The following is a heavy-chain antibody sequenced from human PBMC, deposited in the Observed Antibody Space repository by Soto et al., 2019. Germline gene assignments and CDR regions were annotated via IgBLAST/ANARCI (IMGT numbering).Heavy chain of an antibody. Sequence: GGSLRLSCAASGFTFSSYWMSWVRQAPGKGLEWVANIKQDGSEKYYVDSVKGRFTISRDNAKNSLYLQMNSLRAEDTAVYYCARDFVAEYSGYDQPPYYMDVWGKGTTVTVSS. CDR3: ARDFVAEYSGYDQPPYYMDV. J-gene: IGHJ6*03. V-gene: IGHV3-7*01. D-gene: IGHD5-12*01. CDR2: IKQDGSEK. CDR1: GFTFSSYW.